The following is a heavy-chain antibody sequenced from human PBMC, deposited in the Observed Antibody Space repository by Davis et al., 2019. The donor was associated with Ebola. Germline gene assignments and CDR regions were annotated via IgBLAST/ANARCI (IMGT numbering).Heavy chain of an antibody. D-gene: IGHD4-23*01. CDR1: GFTVSSNY. CDR3: ARVADYGGNLFDY. J-gene: IGHJ4*02. Sequence: GESLKISCAASGFTVSSNYMSWVRQAPGKGLEWVSVIYSGGSTYYADSVKGRFTISRDKSKNTLYLQMNSLRAEDTAVYYCARVADYGGNLFDYWGQGTLVTVSS. CDR2: IYSGGST. V-gene: IGHV3-53*01.